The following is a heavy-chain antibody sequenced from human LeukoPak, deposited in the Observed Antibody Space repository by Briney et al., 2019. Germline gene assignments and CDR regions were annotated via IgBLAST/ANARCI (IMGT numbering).Heavy chain of an antibody. D-gene: IGHD5-12*01. V-gene: IGHV3-66*01. CDR1: GFAVSSNY. CDR2: FYSGGST. CDR3: ARGRGYSGYDESYPFDY. Sequence: PGGSLRLSCAASGFAVSSNYMNWVRQAPGKGLEWLSVFYSGGSTDYADSVKGRFTMSRDNSKITLYLQMNSLRAEDTAVYYCARGRGYSGYDESYPFDYWGQGTLVTVSS. J-gene: IGHJ4*02.